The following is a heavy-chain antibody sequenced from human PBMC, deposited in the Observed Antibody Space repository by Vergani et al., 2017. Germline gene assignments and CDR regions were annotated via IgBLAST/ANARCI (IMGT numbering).Heavy chain of an antibody. CDR3: AKGLLSNYYDSSGYCSGSFDY. CDR1: GFTFSSYG. CDR2: ISYDGSNK. D-gene: IGHD3-22*01. J-gene: IGHJ4*02. Sequence: VQLVESGGGVVQPGRSLRLSCAASGFTFSSYGMHWVRQAPGKGLEWVAVISYDGSNKYYADSVKGRFTISRDNSKNTLYLQMNSLRSEDTAVYYCAKGLLSNYYDSSGYCSGSFDYWGQGTLVTVSS. V-gene: IGHV3-30*18.